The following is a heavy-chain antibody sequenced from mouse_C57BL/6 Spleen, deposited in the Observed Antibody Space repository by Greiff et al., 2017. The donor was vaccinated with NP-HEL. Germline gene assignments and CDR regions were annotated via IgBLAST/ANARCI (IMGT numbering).Heavy chain of an antibody. D-gene: IGHD1-1*01. Sequence: QVQLQQPGAELVKAGASVKMSCKASGYTFTSYWMHWVKQRLGQGLEWFAETNPTNGRTYYNEKFKSKATLTVDKSSSTAYMLLSGPTFEDPAVYYGERIKKIVATCFDYWGQGTTLTDSS. CDR1: GYTFTSYW. CDR2: TNPTNGRT. CDR3: ERIKKIVATCFDY. V-gene: IGHV1S81*02. J-gene: IGHJ2*01.